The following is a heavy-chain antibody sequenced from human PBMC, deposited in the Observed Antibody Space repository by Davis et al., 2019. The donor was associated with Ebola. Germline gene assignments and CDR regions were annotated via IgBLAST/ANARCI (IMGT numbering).Heavy chain of an antibody. CDR2: IIPIFGTA. J-gene: IGHJ3*02. CDR1: GYTFTSYG. Sequence: SVKVSCKASGYTFTSYGISWVRQAPGQGLEWMGGIIPIFGTANYAQKFQGRVTITADESTSTAYMELSSLRSEDTAVYYCARVSTPNDAFDIWGQGTMVTVSS. CDR3: ARVSTPNDAFDI. D-gene: IGHD5/OR15-5a*01. V-gene: IGHV1-69*13.